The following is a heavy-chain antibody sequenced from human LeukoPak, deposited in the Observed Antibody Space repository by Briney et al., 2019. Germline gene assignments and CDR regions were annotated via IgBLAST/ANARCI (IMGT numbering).Heavy chain of an antibody. Sequence: GGSLRLSCAASGFTFDDYAMHWVRQAPGKGLGWVSGISWNSGSIGYADSVKGRFTISRDNAKNSLYLQMNSLRAEDTALYYCAKDSDYGDRYYYYGMDVWGQGTTVTVSS. CDR3: AKDSDYGDRYYYYGMDV. CDR1: GFTFDDYA. D-gene: IGHD4-17*01. V-gene: IGHV3-9*01. CDR2: ISWNSGSI. J-gene: IGHJ6*02.